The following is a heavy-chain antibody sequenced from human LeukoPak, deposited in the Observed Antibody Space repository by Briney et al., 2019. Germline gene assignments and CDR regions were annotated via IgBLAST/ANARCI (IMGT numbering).Heavy chain of an antibody. CDR1: GFSLSAYG. CDR2: IWYDGTSK. J-gene: IGHJ4*02. Sequence: GGSLRLSCAASGFSLSAYGVHWVRQAPGKGLEWVAVIWYDGTSKDYADSVKGRFTFSRDNSKNTLYLQMNSLTVEDTAVYYCARSQSSSLIDYWGQGTLSPSPQ. CDR3: ARSQSSSLIDY. D-gene: IGHD6-13*01. V-gene: IGHV3-33*01.